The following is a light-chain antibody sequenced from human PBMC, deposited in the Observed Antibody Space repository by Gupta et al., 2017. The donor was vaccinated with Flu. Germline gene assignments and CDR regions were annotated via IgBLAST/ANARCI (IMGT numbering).Light chain of an antibody. Sequence: TCGGDNIAAKKVSWFQQKPGQAPVLFVYDDSDRPSGLPERFSGSHTGNTATLTISRVVAGDAADYYCQLWDRLGDHWVFGGWTKVTV. J-gene: IGLJ3*02. CDR1: NIAAKK. CDR3: QLWDRLGDHWV. CDR2: DDS. V-gene: IGLV3-21*02.